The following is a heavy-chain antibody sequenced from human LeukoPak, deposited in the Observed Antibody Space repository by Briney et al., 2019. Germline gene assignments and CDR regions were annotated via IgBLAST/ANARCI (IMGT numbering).Heavy chain of an antibody. J-gene: IGHJ4*02. Sequence: GGSLRLSCAASGFTFSTFAMIWVRQPPGKGLEWVSSIFPSGGEIHYADSVRGRFTISRDNSKSTLSLQMNSLRAEDTAIYYCATYRQVLLPFESWGQGTPVTVSS. V-gene: IGHV3-23*01. D-gene: IGHD2-8*02. CDR2: IFPSGGEI. CDR3: ATYRQVLLPFES. CDR1: GFTFSTFA.